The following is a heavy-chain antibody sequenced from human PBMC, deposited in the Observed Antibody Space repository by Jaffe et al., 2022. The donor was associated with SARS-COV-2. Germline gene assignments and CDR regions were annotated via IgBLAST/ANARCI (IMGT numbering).Heavy chain of an antibody. CDR1: GFTFSSYA. V-gene: IGHV3-64*01. Sequence: EVQLVESGGGLVQPGGSLRLSCAASGFTFSSYAMHWVRQAPGKGLEYVSAISSNGGSTYYANSVKGRFTISRDNSKNTLYLQMGSLRAEDMAVYYCARETGLWSRGYYYGMDVWGQGTTVTVSS. CDR2: ISSNGGST. CDR3: ARETGLWSRGYYYGMDV. J-gene: IGHJ6*02. D-gene: IGHD5-18*01.